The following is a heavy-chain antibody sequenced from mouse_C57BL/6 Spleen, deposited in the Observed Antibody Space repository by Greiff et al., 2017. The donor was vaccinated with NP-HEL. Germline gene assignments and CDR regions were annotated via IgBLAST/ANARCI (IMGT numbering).Heavy chain of an antibody. Sequence: QVQLQQPGAELVKPGASVKLSCKASGYTFTSYWMQWVKQRPGQGLEWIGEIDPSDSYTNYNQKFKGKATLTVDTSSSTAYMQLSSLTSEDSAVYYCARSSSTNWALDYWGQGTTLTVSS. J-gene: IGHJ2*01. CDR2: IDPSDSYT. D-gene: IGHD4-1*01. CDR3: ARSSSTNWALDY. CDR1: GYTFTSYW. V-gene: IGHV1-50*01.